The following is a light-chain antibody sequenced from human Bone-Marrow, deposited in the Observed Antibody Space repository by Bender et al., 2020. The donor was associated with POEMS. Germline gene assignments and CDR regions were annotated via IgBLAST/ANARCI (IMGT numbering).Light chain of an antibody. CDR1: SSDVGGYNY. CDR3: SSYTDTRGV. J-gene: IGLJ1*01. Sequence: QSALTQPASVSGSPGQSITISCTGTSSDVGGYNYVSWYQQHPGKAPKLMIYDVSDRPSGVSNRFSASKSGNTASLTISGLQAEDEADYYCSSYTDTRGVFGTGTKVTVL. CDR2: DVS. V-gene: IGLV2-14*01.